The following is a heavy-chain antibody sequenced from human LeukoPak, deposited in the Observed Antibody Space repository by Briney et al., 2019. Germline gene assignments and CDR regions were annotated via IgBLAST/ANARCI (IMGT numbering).Heavy chain of an antibody. Sequence: GESLKISCNVSGYTFTNYWIGWVRQMPGKGLEWMGIIYPGDSDTRYSPSFQGQVTISADKSISTAYLQWSSLKASDTAMYYCARRRDLYSGSYYPFDFWGQGTLVTVSS. D-gene: IGHD1-26*01. CDR3: ARRRDLYSGSYYPFDF. J-gene: IGHJ4*02. V-gene: IGHV5-51*01. CDR1: GYTFTNYW. CDR2: IYPGDSDT.